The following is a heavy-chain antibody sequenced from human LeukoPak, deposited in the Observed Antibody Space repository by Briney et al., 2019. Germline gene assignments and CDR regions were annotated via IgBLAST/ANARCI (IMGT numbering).Heavy chain of an antibody. J-gene: IGHJ5*01. CDR1: GGSISSSAYY. V-gene: IGHV4-39*07. D-gene: IGHD3-22*01. Sequence: SETLSLTCSVSGGSISSSAYYWGWIRRPPGQGLEWIGSIYYSGNTYYNPSLKSPVTISIDTSKNQFSVNLASVTAADTAVYYCARGRGVVHRDWFDSWGQGTLVTVSS. CDR3: ARGRGVVHRDWFDS. CDR2: IYYSGNT.